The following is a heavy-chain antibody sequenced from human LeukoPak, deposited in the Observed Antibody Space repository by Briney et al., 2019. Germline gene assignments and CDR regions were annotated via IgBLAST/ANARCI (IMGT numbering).Heavy chain of an antibody. J-gene: IGHJ4*02. CDR1: GYTFTSYG. CDR3: ARSEYGGSGVPFDY. CDR2: ISAYNGNT. Sequence: GASVKVSCKSSGYTFTSYGISWVRQAPGQGLEWMGWISAYNGNTNYAQKLQGRVTMTTDTSTSTAYMELRSLRSDNTAVYYCARSEYGGSGVPFDYWGQGTLVTVSS. V-gene: IGHV1-18*01. D-gene: IGHD1-26*01.